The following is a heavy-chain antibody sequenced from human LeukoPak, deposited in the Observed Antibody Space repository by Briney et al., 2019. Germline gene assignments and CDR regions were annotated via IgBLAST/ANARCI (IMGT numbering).Heavy chain of an antibody. CDR3: ARGFSGFWEFDS. CDR1: GGSFSSYS. CDR2: ISYAGNTHTGST. V-gene: IGHV4-34*01. J-gene: IGHJ4*02. D-gene: IGHD1-14*01. Sequence: SETLSLTCDVSGGSFSSYSWNWIRQPPGKGLEWIAEISYAGNTHTGSTSYSASLKSRVTISVDTPKSQFSLHLSSVTAADAGVYYCARGFSGFWEFDSWGQGTLVTVSS.